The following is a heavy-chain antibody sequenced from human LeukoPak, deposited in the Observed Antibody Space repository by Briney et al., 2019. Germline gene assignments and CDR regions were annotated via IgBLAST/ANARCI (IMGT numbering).Heavy chain of an antibody. Sequence: GGSLRLSCAASGFTFSTYSMSWVRQAPGKGLEWVSSISSSGGYIFDADSVKGRFTISRDNAKNSLYLQMNSLRAEDTAVYYCARAGCSSTSCYTYYYYYMDVWGKGTTVTVSS. J-gene: IGHJ6*03. V-gene: IGHV3-21*01. CDR1: GFTFSTYS. CDR2: ISSSGGYI. D-gene: IGHD2-2*01. CDR3: ARAGCSSTSCYTYYYYYMDV.